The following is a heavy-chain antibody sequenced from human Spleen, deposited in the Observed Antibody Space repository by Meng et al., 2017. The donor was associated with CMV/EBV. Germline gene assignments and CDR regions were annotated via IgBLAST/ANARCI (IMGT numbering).Heavy chain of an antibody. V-gene: IGHV3-11*05. CDR2: ISSSSSYT. J-gene: IGHJ4*02. Sequence: VQLVASGGGLVMPGGSLRLSCAASGFTFSDYYMSWIRQAPGKGLEWVSYISSSSSYTNYADSVKGRFTISRDNAKNSLYLQMNSLRAEDTAVYYCARGGSIAVAGFDYWGQGTLVTVSS. CDR3: ARGGSIAVAGFDY. D-gene: IGHD6-19*01. CDR1: GFTFSDYY.